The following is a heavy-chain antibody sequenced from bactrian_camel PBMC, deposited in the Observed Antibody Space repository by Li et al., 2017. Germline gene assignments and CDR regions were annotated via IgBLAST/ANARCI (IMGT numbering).Heavy chain of an antibody. V-gene: IGHV3S6*01. CDR1: GFTFSNYQ. Sequence: HVQLVESGGGLVQPGGSLRLSCAASGFTFSNYQVKWVRQAPGKGLEWVSSIYSDGSNTYYAESVQGRFTISRDNDKNTVFLQMNSLKPEDTAVYFCVRAAACMPSIQVLGVLSGRRTGWGQGTQVTVS. J-gene: IGHJ4*01. CDR3: VRAAACMPSIQVLGVLSGRRTG. D-gene: IGHD3*01. CDR2: IYSDGSNT.